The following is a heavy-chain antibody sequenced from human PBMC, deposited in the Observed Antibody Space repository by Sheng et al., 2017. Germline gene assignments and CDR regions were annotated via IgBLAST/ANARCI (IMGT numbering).Heavy chain of an antibody. Sequence: EVQLVESGGGLVQPGGSLRLSCAASGFTFSSYSMNWVRQAPGKGLEWVSYISSSSSTIYYADSVKGRFTISRDNAKNSLYLQMNSLRAEDTAVYYCARATDVDVVVPESFDYWGQGTLVTVSS. CDR1: GFTFSSYS. CDR3: ARATDVDVVVPESFDY. V-gene: IGHV3-48*01. D-gene: IGHD2-2*01. J-gene: IGHJ4*02. CDR2: ISSSSSTI.